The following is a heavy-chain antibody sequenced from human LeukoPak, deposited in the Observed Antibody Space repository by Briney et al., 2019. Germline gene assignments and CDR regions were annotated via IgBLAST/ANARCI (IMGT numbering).Heavy chain of an antibody. V-gene: IGHV3-53*01. CDR1: GFTVSSKY. D-gene: IGHD4-17*01. CDR3: ARAGYGDLDY. Sequence: GGSVRLSCAASGFTVSSKYRSRVRQAPGKGLEWVSVIYSGGSTYYADSVKGRFTISRDNSKNTLYLQMNSLRAEDTAVYYCARAGYGDLDYWGQGTLVTVSS. CDR2: IYSGGST. J-gene: IGHJ4*02.